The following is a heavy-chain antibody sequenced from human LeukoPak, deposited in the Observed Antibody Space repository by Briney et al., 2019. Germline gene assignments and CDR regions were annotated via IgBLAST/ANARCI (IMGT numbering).Heavy chain of an antibody. V-gene: IGHV3-30*18. CDR3: AKVYSGYDFDY. CDR2: ISYDGSNK. J-gene: IGHJ4*02. D-gene: IGHD5-12*01. Sequence: GRSLRLSCAASGFTFSSYGMHWVRQAPGKGLEWVAVISYDGSNKYYADSVKGRLTISRDNSKNTLYLQMNSLRAEDTAVYYCAKVYSGYDFDYWGQGTLVTVSS. CDR1: GFTFSSYG.